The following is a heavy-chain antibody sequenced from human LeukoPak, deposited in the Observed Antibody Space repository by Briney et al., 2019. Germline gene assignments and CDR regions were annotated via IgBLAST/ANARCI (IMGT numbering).Heavy chain of an antibody. CDR3: ARASKTYSGSYYSYYYYGMDV. D-gene: IGHD1-26*01. V-gene: IGHV4-39*07. Sequence: SETLSLTCTVSGDSISSSSYYWGRIRQPPGKGLEWIGSIYYSGSTYYNPSLKSRVTISVDTSKNQFSLKLSSVTAADTAVYYCARASKTYSGSYYSYYYYGMDVWGQGTTVTVSS. J-gene: IGHJ6*02. CDR2: IYYSGST. CDR1: GDSISSSSYY.